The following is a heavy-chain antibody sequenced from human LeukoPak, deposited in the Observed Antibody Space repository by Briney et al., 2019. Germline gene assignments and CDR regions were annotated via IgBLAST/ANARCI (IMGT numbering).Heavy chain of an antibody. J-gene: IGHJ6*03. CDR3: SRGYSYGFRYYYMDV. D-gene: IGHD5-18*01. Sequence: ASVKVSCKASGYTFTSYDINWVRQATGQGLEWMGWMNPNSGNTGYAQKFQGRVTMTRNTSISTAYMELSSLRSEDTAVYYCSRGYSYGFRYYYMDVWGKGTTVTISS. CDR1: GYTFTSYD. V-gene: IGHV1-8*01. CDR2: MNPNSGNT.